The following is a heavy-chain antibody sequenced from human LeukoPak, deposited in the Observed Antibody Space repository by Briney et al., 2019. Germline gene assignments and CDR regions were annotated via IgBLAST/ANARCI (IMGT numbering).Heavy chain of an antibody. V-gene: IGHV3-15*01. Sequence: GGSLRLSCAASGFTFTTYGVHWVRQAPGKGLEWVGRIKSKTDGGTTDYAAPVKGRFTISRDDSKNTLYLQMNSLKTEDTAVYYCTTDIGSGGDYWGQGTLVTVSS. CDR1: GFTFTTYG. CDR3: TTDIGSGGDY. J-gene: IGHJ4*02. CDR2: IKSKTDGGTT. D-gene: IGHD6-19*01.